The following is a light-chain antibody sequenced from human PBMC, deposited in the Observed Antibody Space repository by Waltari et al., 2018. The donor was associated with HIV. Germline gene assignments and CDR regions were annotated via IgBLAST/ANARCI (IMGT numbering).Light chain of an antibody. CDR2: QDR. J-gene: IGLJ2*01. V-gene: IGLV3-1*01. Sequence: SELTQPPSVSVSPRQPASITSPGATLRNKYASWYHQRPGQSPVLVIYQDRNRPSGIPGRFSGSNSGNTATLTISGTQAMDEADYYCQALDSSTVVFGGGTKLTVL. CDR1: TLRNKY. CDR3: QALDSSTVV.